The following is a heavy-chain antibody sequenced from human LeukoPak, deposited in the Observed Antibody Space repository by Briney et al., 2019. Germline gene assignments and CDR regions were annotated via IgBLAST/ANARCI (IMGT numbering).Heavy chain of an antibody. CDR2: INHRGST. D-gene: IGHD3-10*01. V-gene: IGHV4-34*01. CDR1: GGSLSGYF. CDR3: AREIIGARGAFHL. J-gene: IGHJ3*01. Sequence: SETLSLTCAVHGGSLSGYFWSWIRQPPGTGNGLEGTAQINHRGSTNYNPSLKSRVTISVDTSKNSFSLKLSSVTAADTAVYYCAREIIGARGAFHLWGQGTKITVSS.